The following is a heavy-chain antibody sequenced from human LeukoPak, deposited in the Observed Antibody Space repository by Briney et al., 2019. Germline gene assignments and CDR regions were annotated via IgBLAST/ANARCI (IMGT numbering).Heavy chain of an antibody. CDR3: AKDPSGSYYPDYFDY. CDR1: GFPFSSYS. J-gene: IGHJ4*02. CDR2: ISISSSTI. V-gene: IGHV3-48*01. Sequence: PGGSLRLSCAASGFPFSSYSMNWVRQAPGKGLEWVSYISISSSTIYYADSVKGRFTISRDNAKNSLYLQMNSLRAEDTALYYCAKDPSGSYYPDYFDYWGQGTLVTVSS. D-gene: IGHD1-26*01.